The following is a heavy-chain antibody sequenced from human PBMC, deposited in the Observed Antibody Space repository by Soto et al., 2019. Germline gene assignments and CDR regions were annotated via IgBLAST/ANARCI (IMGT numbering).Heavy chain of an antibody. CDR1: GFIFSDYY. J-gene: IGHJ6*02. V-gene: IGHV3-11*05. CDR2: ISNSGIT. Sequence: QVQLVESGGGLVKPGGSLRLSCAASGFIFSDYYMTWIRQSPGKGLEWISYISNSGITNYADSVKGRFTISRDNAKNSLYLQMDSLRAEDPAVYYCARETYYKMDVWGQGTTVTVSS. CDR3: ARETYYKMDV.